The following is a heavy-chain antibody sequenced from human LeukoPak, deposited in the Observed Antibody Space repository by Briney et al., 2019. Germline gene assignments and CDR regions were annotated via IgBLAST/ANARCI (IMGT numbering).Heavy chain of an antibody. CDR3: ARGLRRSRWLPRGGFGY. Sequence: HPGGSLRLSCAASGFTFSSYGMHWVRQAPGKGLEWVAVIWYDGSNKYYADSVKGRFTISRDNSKNTLYLQMNSLRAEDTAVYYCARGLRRSRWLPRGGFGYWGQGTLVTVSS. D-gene: IGHD3-22*01. J-gene: IGHJ4*02. V-gene: IGHV3-33*01. CDR1: GFTFSSYG. CDR2: IWYDGSNK.